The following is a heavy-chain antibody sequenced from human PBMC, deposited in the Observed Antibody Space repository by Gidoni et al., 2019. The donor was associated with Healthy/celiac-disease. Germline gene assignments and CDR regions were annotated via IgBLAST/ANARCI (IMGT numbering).Heavy chain of an antibody. CDR1: GFTFSSYG. D-gene: IGHD5-12*01. V-gene: IGHV3-30*03. CDR2: RSYDGMNN. J-gene: IGHJ6*02. Sequence: QVQLLESGEGVVQPGRSLGISCAASGFTFSSYGMHWVRQAPGKGRAWVAVRSYDGMNNYYAYSVKGRFTISRDNSKNTLYLQMNSLRAEDTAVYYCARVGWDIVATNYYYYYGMDVWGQGPTVTVSS. CDR3: ARVGWDIVATNYYYYYGMDV.